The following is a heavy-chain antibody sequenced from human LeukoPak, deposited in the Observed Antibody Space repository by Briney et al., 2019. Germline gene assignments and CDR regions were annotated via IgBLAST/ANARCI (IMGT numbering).Heavy chain of an antibody. Sequence: GCALRLFNAATGLTFSNDGSLEVGGRPGKGLQRVAVIWYDGSEKYYADAVKGRFTISRDNFKNTLNLQMNSLRAEDTAVYYCARGMLSMNWFDPWGQGTLVTVSS. CDR3: ARGMLSMNWFDP. D-gene: IGHD2-8*01. V-gene: IGHV3-33*01. J-gene: IGHJ5*02. CDR1: GLTFSNDG. CDR2: IWYDGSEK.